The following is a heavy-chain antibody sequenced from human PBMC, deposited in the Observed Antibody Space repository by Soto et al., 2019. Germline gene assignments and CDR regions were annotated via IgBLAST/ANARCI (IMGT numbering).Heavy chain of an antibody. CDR3: ARDFYPVAYFFDY. J-gene: IGHJ4*02. CDR1: GYTFTNHG. Sequence: GASVKVSCKASGYTFTNHGISWVRQAPGQGLEWVGWVSGYNDKTKSAQKFKGRVTMTTDTSTSTAYMELRSLRSGDTAVYYCARDFYPVAYFFDYWGQGTLVTVSS. CDR2: VSGYNDKT. V-gene: IGHV1-18*04. D-gene: IGHD2-21*01.